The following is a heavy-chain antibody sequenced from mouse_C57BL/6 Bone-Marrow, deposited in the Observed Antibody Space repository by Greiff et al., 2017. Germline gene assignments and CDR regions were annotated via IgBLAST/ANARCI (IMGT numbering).Heavy chain of an antibody. CDR2: INPSTGGT. CDR3: ARVNYYGSRGDY. D-gene: IGHD1-1*01. Sequence: VQLQQSGPELVKPGASVKISCKASGYSFTGYYMNWVKQSPEKSLEWIGEINPSTGGTTYNQKFKAKATLTVDKSSSTAYMQLKSLTSEDSAVYYCARVNYYGSRGDYWGQGTTLTVSS. J-gene: IGHJ2*01. V-gene: IGHV1-42*01. CDR1: GYSFTGYY.